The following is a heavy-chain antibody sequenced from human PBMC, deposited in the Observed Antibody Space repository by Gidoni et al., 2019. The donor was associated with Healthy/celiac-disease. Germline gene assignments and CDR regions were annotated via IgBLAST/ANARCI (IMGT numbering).Heavy chain of an antibody. CDR3: TRLGKLAGLDY. D-gene: IGHD3-10*01. CDR2: IRSKANSYAT. V-gene: IGHV3-73*02. J-gene: IGHJ4*02. CDR1: GFTFSGSA. Sequence: EVQLVESGGGLVQPGGSLKLACAASGFTFSGSAMHWVRQASGKGLEWVGRIRSKANSYATAYAASVKGRFTISRDDSKNTAYLQMNSLKTEDTAVYYCTRLGKLAGLDYWGQGTLVTVSS.